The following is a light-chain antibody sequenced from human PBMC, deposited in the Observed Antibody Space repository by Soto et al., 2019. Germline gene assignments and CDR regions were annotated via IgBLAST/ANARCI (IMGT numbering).Light chain of an antibody. Sequence: QPALTQPASVSGSPGQSITISCTGTSDDNINYNFVSWYQLHPGKAPTLMIYEVSNRPSGVSGRFSGSKSGNTASLTISGLRAEDEGDYYCSTSTTTNTLFVFGTGTKVTVL. CDR2: EVS. CDR3: STSTTTNTLFV. V-gene: IGLV2-14*01. CDR1: SDDNINYNF. J-gene: IGLJ1*01.